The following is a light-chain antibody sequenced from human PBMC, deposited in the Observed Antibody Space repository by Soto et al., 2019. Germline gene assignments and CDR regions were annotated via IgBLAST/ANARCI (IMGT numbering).Light chain of an antibody. CDR3: QQFNNWPLT. J-gene: IGKJ4*01. Sequence: EIVMTQSPATLSVSPGERATLSCRASQSVTIYLAWYQQKPGQAPRLLIYSASTRATGIPARFSGSGSGTEFTLTISSLQSEDSAVYYCQQFNNWPLTFGGGTKVEIK. CDR1: QSVTIY. CDR2: SAS. V-gene: IGKV3-15*01.